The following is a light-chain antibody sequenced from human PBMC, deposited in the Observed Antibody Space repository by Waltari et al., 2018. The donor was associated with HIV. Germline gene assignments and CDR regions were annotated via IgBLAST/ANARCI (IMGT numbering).Light chain of an antibody. V-gene: IGLV8-61*01. Sequence: QTVVTQEPSFSVSPGGTVTLTCGLSSGSVSTSYYPSWYQQTPGQAPRTLIYSTITRSSGVPDRFSGSILGNKAALTITGAQADDESDYYCVLYMGSGSGVFGGGTKLTVL. CDR1: SGSVSTSYY. CDR3: VLYMGSGSGV. CDR2: STI. J-gene: IGLJ3*02.